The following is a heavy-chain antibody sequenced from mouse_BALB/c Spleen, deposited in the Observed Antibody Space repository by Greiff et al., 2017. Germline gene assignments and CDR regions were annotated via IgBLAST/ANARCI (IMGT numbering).Heavy chain of an antibody. V-gene: IGHV5-6*01. CDR3: ARQYGNYGFDY. CDR1: GFTFSSYG. J-gene: IGHJ2*01. Sequence: VQLKESGGDLVKPGGSLKLSCAASGFTFSSYGMSWVRQTPDKRLEWVATISSGGSYTYYPDSVKGRFTISRDNAKNTLYLQMSSLKSEDTAMYYCARQYGNYGFDYWGQGTTLTVSS. CDR2: ISSGGSYT. D-gene: IGHD2-10*02.